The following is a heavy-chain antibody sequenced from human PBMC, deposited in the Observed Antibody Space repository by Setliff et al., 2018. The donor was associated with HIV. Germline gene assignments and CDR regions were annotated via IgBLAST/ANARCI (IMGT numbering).Heavy chain of an antibody. CDR2: IKHDGSER. V-gene: IGHV3-7*01. J-gene: IGHJ4*02. Sequence: GGSLRLSCAASGFTFSTYWMNWVRQAPGKGLEWVASIKHDGSERYYVDSVKGRSTISRDNDKNSLYLQMNSLRAEDTAVYYCARDSSSWYEFYFDCWGQGTLVTVSS. D-gene: IGHD6-13*01. CDR3: ARDSSSWYEFYFDC. CDR1: GFTFSTYW.